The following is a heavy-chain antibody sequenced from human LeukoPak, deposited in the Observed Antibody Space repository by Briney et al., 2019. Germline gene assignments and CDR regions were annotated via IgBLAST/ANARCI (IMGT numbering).Heavy chain of an antibody. J-gene: IGHJ4*02. CDR3: ARDGGDFSDYFDY. Sequence: SETLSLTCTVSGGSISSSSYYWGWIRQPPGKGLEWIGSIYYSGSTYYNPSLKSRVTISVDTSKNQFSLKLSSVTAADTAVYYCARDGGDFSDYFDYWGQGTLVTVSS. V-gene: IGHV4-39*07. CDR1: GGSISSSSYY. D-gene: IGHD3-3*01. CDR2: IYYSGST.